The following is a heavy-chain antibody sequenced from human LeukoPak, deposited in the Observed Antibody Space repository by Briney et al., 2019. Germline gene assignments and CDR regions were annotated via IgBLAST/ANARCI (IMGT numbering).Heavy chain of an antibody. J-gene: IGHJ4*02. D-gene: IGHD3-9*01. Sequence: PGGSLRLSCAASGFTFSSYWMHWVRQAPGKGLAWVSRIDSDGSSTSYADSVKGRFTISRDNAKNTLYLQMNSLRAEDTAVYYCARGPYDILTGYYGYYFDYWGQGTLVTVSS. CDR3: ARGPYDILTGYYGYYFDY. CDR2: IDSDGSST. V-gene: IGHV3-74*01. CDR1: GFTFSSYW.